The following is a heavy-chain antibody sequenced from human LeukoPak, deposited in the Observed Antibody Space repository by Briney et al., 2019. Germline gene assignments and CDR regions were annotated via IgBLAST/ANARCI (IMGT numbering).Heavy chain of an antibody. CDR1: GGSISSYY. J-gene: IGHJ4*02. CDR3: ATAHYYGSGVDY. Sequence: DPSETLSLTCTVSGGSISSYYWSWIRQPPGKGLEWIGYIYYSGSTNYNPSLKSRVTISVDTSKNQFSLKLSSVTAADTAVYYCATAHYYGSGVDYRGQGTLVTVSS. CDR2: IYYSGST. D-gene: IGHD3-10*01. V-gene: IGHV4-59*08.